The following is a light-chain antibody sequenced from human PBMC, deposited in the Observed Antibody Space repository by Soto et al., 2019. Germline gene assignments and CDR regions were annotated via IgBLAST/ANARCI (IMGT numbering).Light chain of an antibody. CDR2: EDS. J-gene: IGLJ2*01. CDR1: NIGRKT. Sequence: SYELTQSPSVSVAPGQTARITCGGNNIGRKTVNWYQEKPGQAPVLVVYEDSDRPSGIPERFSGSNSGNTATLTITRVEAGDEADYYCQVWDSGSDPVPFGGGTQLTVL. CDR3: QVWDSGSDPVP. V-gene: IGLV3-21*02.